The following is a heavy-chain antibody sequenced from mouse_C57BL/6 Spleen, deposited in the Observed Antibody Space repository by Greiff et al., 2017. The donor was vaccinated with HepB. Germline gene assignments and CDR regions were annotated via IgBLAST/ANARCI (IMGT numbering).Heavy chain of an antibody. D-gene: IGHD1-1*01. CDR1: GYTFTSYW. V-gene: IGHV1-55*01. Sequence: QVQLQQSGAELVKPGASVKMSCKASGYTFTSYWITWVKQRPGQGLEWIGDIYPGSGSTNYNEKFKSKATLTVDTSSSTAYMQLSSLTSEDSAVYYCARDGTTVVATRSLFDYWGQGTTLTVSS. CDR2: IYPGSGST. CDR3: ARDGTTVVATRSLFDY. J-gene: IGHJ2*01.